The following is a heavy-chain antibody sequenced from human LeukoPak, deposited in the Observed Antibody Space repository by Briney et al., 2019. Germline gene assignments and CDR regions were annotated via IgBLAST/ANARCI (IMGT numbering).Heavy chain of an antibody. CDR3: ASQYSSPPQTFDY. J-gene: IGHJ4*02. V-gene: IGHV4-4*02. Sequence: SETLSLTCAVSGGSISSSNWWSWVRQPPGKGLEWIGEIYHSGSTNYNPSLKSRVTISVDKSKNQFSLKLSSVTAADTAVYYCASQYSSPPQTFDYWGQGTLVTVSS. CDR1: GGSISSSNW. D-gene: IGHD6-6*01. CDR2: IYHSGST.